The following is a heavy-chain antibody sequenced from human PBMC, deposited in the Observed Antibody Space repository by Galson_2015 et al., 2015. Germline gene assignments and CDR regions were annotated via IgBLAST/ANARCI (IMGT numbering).Heavy chain of an antibody. V-gene: IGHV3-30-3*01. CDR2: ISYDGSKK. D-gene: IGHD1-14*01. CDR1: GFTFSTYA. CDR3: ARDGPKGLTSFDY. J-gene: IGHJ4*02. Sequence: SLRLSCAASGFTFSTYAIHWVRQAPGKGLEWVAVISYDGSKKSSADSVKGRFSVYRDNSKNTVYLQMSSLRVEDTAVYYCARDGPKGLTSFDYWGQGTLVTVSS.